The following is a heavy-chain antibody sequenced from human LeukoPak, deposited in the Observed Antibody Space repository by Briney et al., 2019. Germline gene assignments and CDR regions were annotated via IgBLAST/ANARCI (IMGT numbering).Heavy chain of an antibody. J-gene: IGHJ4*02. CDR2: IHTSGDT. V-gene: IGHV4-4*09. CDR3: ATYTLQCRDGTCYSLDF. D-gene: IGHD2-15*01. CDR1: GASISSYH. Sequence: PSETLSLTCTISGASISSYHWTWIRQTPGMGLEWIGYIHTSGDTNSHPSLRSRLTFSVDTSRNQFSLRLSSVTAADTAIYYCATYTLQCRDGTCYSLDFWGLGTIVTVSS.